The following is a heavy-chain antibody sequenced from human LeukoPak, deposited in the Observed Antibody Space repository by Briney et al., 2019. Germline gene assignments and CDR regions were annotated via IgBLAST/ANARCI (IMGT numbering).Heavy chain of an antibody. CDR2: IIAILGIA. D-gene: IGHD1-20*01. V-gene: IGHV1-69*04. J-gene: IGHJ3*02. CDR1: GGTFSSYA. CDR3: ARDLTGTRDAFDI. Sequence: SVKVSCKASGGTFSSYAISWVRQAPGQGLEWMGRIIAILGIANYAQKFQGRVTITADKSTSTAYMELSSLRSEDTAVYYCARDLTGTRDAFDIWGQGTMVTVSS.